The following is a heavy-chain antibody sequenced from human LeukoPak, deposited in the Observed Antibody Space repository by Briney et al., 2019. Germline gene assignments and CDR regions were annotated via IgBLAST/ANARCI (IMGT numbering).Heavy chain of an antibody. Sequence: GGSLRLSCAASGFTFSSYSMNWVRQAPGKGLEWVAYIQYDGSNEQYARSVKGRFRISRDSSKNILYLQMNSLRAEDTAVYYCAKDRCSNGIGCYYYYMDVWGKGTTVTISS. J-gene: IGHJ6*03. CDR2: IQYDGSNE. V-gene: IGHV3-30*02. CDR3: AKDRCSNGIGCYYYYMDV. CDR1: GFTFSSYS. D-gene: IGHD2-8*01.